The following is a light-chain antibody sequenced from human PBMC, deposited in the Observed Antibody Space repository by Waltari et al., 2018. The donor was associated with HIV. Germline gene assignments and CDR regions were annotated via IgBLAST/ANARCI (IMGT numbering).Light chain of an antibody. CDR1: QSILYRSNNKNY. CDR3: QQYYSTPWT. CDR2: WAS. Sequence: DIVMTQSPDSLAVSLGERATINCKSSQSILYRSNNKNYLAWYQQKPGQPPKLLIYWASTRESGVPDRFSGSGSETDFTLTISSLQAEDVAVYYCQQYYSTPWTFGQGSKVEIK. J-gene: IGKJ1*01. V-gene: IGKV4-1*01.